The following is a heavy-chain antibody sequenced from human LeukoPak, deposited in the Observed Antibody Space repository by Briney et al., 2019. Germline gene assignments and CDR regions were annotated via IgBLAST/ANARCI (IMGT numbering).Heavy chain of an antibody. D-gene: IGHD3-22*01. CDR1: GFTFSSYA. CDR2: ISYDGSNK. Sequence: GGSLRLSCAASGFTFSSYAMHWVRQAPGKGLEWVAVISYDGSNKYYADSVKGRFTISRDNSKNTLYLQMNSLRAEDAAVYYCAREDDSSGYYYSVDYWGQGTLVTVSS. J-gene: IGHJ4*02. V-gene: IGHV3-30-3*01. CDR3: AREDDSSGYYYSVDY.